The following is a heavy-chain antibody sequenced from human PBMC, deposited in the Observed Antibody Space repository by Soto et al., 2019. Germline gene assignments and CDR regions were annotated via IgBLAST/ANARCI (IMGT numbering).Heavy chain of an antibody. V-gene: IGHV3-73*02. D-gene: IGHD4-17*01. CDR1: GFSFSGSA. CDR2: IRSKANSYAT. CDR3: TRFPRGTPVTKLDY. Sequence: EVQLVESGGGLVQPGGSLKLSCATSGFSFSGSAMHWVRQASGKGLAWVGRIRSKANSYATAYAASVKGRFTISRDDSKNTTYLQMNSLKTEDTAVYYCTRFPRGTPVTKLDYWGQGTLVTVSS. J-gene: IGHJ4*02.